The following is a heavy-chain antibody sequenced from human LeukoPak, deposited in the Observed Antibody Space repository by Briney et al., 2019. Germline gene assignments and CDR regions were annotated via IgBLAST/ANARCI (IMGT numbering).Heavy chain of an antibody. Sequence: GGSLRLSCSASGFIFSDYSLNWVRQTPGKGLEWVSYISSGSSTIYYAASVKGRFTISRDNAKNSLYLQMNSLRDEDTAIYYCAGSLLGPTRRFLFDYWGQGTLVTVSS. D-gene: IGHD1-26*01. CDR1: GFIFSDYS. CDR3: AGSLLGPTRRFLFDY. V-gene: IGHV3-48*02. CDR2: ISSGSSTI. J-gene: IGHJ4*02.